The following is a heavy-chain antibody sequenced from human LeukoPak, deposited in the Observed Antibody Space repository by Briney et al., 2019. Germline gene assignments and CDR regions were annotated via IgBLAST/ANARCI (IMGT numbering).Heavy chain of an antibody. CDR3: ARGRGSGWYVDY. Sequence: GGSLRLSCAASGFTFSDYYMTWIRQAPGKGLDWVSYINSNSGYTNYADSVKGRFTISRDNARNLFYLQMNSLRAEDTAVYYCARGRGSGWYVDYWGQGTLVTVSS. CDR1: GFTFSDYY. D-gene: IGHD6-19*01. V-gene: IGHV3-11*05. J-gene: IGHJ4*02. CDR2: INSNSGYT.